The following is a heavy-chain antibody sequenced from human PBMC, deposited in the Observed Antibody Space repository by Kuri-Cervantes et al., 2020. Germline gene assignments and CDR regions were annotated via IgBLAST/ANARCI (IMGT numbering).Heavy chain of an antibody. CDR2: ISAYNGNT. CDR1: GYTFTSYG. V-gene: IGHV1-18*01. J-gene: IGHJ4*02. D-gene: IGHD3-22*01. Sequence: ASVQVSCKASGYTFTSYGISWVRQAPGQGLEWMGWISAYNGNTNYAQKLQGRVTMTTDTSTSTAYMELRSLRSDDTAVYYCARDAYRSYYDSSGSLDYWGQGTLVTVSS. CDR3: ARDAYRSYYDSSGSLDY.